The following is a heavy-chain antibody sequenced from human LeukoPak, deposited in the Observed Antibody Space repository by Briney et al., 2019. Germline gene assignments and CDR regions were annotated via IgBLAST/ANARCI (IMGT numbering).Heavy chain of an antibody. CDR1: GGSISSYY. Sequence: SETLSLTCTVSGGSISSYYWSWIRQPPGKGLEWIGYIYTSGSTEYNPSLKSRVTISVDTSKNPSSLKLSSMTAADTAVYYCARHGYSGYDPHFDYWGQGTLVTVSS. CDR3: ARHGYSGYDPHFDY. J-gene: IGHJ4*02. D-gene: IGHD5-12*01. CDR2: IYTSGST. V-gene: IGHV4-4*09.